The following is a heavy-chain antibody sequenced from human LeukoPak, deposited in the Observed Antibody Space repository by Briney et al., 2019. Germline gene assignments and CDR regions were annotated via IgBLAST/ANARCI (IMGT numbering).Heavy chain of an antibody. D-gene: IGHD3-10*01. CDR1: GFTFSSYS. Sequence: GGSLRLSCAASGFTFSSYSMNWVRQAAGKGLEWVSSISSSSSYIYYVDSVKGRFTISRDNAKNSLYLQMNSLRAEDTAVYYCARGRECGDYWGQGTLVTVSS. J-gene: IGHJ4*02. V-gene: IGHV3-21*01. CDR3: ARGRECGDY. CDR2: ISSSSSYI.